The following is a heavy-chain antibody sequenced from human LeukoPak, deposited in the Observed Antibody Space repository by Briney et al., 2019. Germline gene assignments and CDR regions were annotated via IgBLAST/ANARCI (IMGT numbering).Heavy chain of an antibody. V-gene: IGHV4-59*08. CDR1: GGSISSYH. J-gene: IGHJ4*02. CDR3: ARPDYSSGWYYFDY. CDR2: ISYSGST. D-gene: IGHD6-19*01. Sequence: SETLSLTCTVSGGSISSYHWSWIRQPPGKGLEWIGYISYSGSTNYNPSLKSRVTVSVDTSKNHFSLKLSSVTAADTAVYYCARPDYSSGWYYFDYWGQGTLVTVSS.